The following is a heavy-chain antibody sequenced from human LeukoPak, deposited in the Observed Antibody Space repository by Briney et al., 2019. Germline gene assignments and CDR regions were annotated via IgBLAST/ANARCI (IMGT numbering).Heavy chain of an antibody. V-gene: IGHV4-59*01. Sequence: PSETLSLTCTVSGGSISSYYWSWIRQPPGKGLEWIGYIYYSGSTNYNPSLKSRVTILGDTSKNQFSLKLSSVTAADTAVYYCARDRGNILTGYDRYFDLWGRGTPVTVSS. CDR2: IYYSGST. D-gene: IGHD3-9*01. CDR1: GGSISSYY. J-gene: IGHJ2*01. CDR3: ARDRGNILTGYDRYFDL.